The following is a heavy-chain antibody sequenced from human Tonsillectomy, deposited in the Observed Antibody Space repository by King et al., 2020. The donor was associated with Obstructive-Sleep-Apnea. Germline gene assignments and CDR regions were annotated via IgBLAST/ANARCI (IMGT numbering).Heavy chain of an antibody. D-gene: IGHD5-24*01. J-gene: IGHJ4*02. Sequence: VQLQESGPGLVKPSETQSLMCTVSGYSISSGYYWGWVRQPPGKGLEWIGAIYHTGSTYYNPSLKSRVTMSVDTSKNQFSVRVNSVTAADTAVYYCARDGDGYTFFDYWGQGALVTVSS. CDR1: GYSISSGYY. CDR3: ARDGDGYTFFDY. V-gene: IGHV4-38-2*02. CDR2: IYHTGST.